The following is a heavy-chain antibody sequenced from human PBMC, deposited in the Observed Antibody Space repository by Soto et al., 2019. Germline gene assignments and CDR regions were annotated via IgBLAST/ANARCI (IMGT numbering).Heavy chain of an antibody. Sequence: QVQLVESGGGVVQPGRSLRLSCAASGFTFSSYGMHWVRQAPGKGLEWVAVISYDGSNKYYADSVKGRFTISRDNSKNTLYRQMNNLRAEDTAVYYCAKDNLHYDSSGLFDYWGQGTLVTVSS. CDR2: ISYDGSNK. D-gene: IGHD3-22*01. CDR1: GFTFSSYG. J-gene: IGHJ4*02. CDR3: AKDNLHYDSSGLFDY. V-gene: IGHV3-30*18.